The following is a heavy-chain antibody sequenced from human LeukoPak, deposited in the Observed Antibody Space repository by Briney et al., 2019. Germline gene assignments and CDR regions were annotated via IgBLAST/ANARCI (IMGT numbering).Heavy chain of an antibody. Sequence: GASVKVSCKASGYTFTGYYMYWVRQAPGQGLEWMGWINPNSGGTNYAQKFQGRVTMTRDTSISTAYMELSRLRSDDTAVYYCARAMRITMIVVVINWGQGTLVTVSS. J-gene: IGHJ4*02. V-gene: IGHV1-2*02. CDR2: INPNSGGT. CDR3: ARAMRITMIVVVIN. D-gene: IGHD3-22*01. CDR1: GYTFTGYY.